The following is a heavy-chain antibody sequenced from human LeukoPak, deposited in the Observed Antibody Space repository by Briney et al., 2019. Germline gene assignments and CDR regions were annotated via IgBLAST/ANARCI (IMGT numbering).Heavy chain of an antibody. CDR3: ARALTSSSWYGTDWFDP. CDR1: GFTFSSYG. V-gene: IGHV3-30*03. Sequence: SGGSLRLSCAASGFTFSSYGMHWVRQAPGKGLEWVAVISYDGSNKYYADSVKGRFTISRDNSKNTLYLQMNSLRAEDTAVYYCARALTSSSWYGTDWFDPWGQGTLVTVSS. CDR2: ISYDGSNK. D-gene: IGHD6-13*01. J-gene: IGHJ5*02.